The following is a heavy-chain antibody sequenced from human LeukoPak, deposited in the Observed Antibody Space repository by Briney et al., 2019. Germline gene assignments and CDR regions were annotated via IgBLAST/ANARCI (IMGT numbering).Heavy chain of an antibody. V-gene: IGHV3-48*02. Sequence: GGSLRLSCAASEXTFSSYSMNWVRQAPGKGLEWVSYLSSSSGTIYYADSVKGRFTISRDNAKNSLYLQMNSLRDEDTAVYYCARAFRSGSYYFDYWGQGTLVTVSS. CDR1: EXTFSSYS. J-gene: IGHJ4*02. CDR3: ARAFRSGSYYFDY. D-gene: IGHD3-10*01. CDR2: LSSSSGTI.